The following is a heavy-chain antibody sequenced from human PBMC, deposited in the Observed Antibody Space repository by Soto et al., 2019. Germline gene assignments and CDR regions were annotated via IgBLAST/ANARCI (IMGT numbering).Heavy chain of an antibody. J-gene: IGHJ6*02. Sequence: PXGSLGLSCAASGFTFSTYHMNWVRQAPGKGLEWVSYIHSGGSRIYYADSVKGRFTISRDNAKNSLYLQMNGLRAEDTAVYYCARDGSTVTTNYHYAMDVWGQGTTVTVSS. D-gene: IGHD4-17*01. CDR1: GFTFSTYH. CDR3: ARDGSTVTTNYHYAMDV. CDR2: IHSGGSRI. V-gene: IGHV3-48*03.